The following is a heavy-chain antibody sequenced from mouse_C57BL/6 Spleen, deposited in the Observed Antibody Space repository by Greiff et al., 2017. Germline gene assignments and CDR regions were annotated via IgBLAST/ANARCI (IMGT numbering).Heavy chain of an antibody. CDR1: GFTLTSYW. D-gene: IGHD1-1*01. J-gene: IGHJ3*01. Sequence: VQLQQPGAELVKPGASVKLSCKASGFTLTSYWIPWVKQRPGQGLEWIGMIHPNSGSTNYNEKFKSKATLTVDKSSSTAYMHLSSLTTDDSAVDYFARYYGSRYWGQRTLVTVSA. CDR3: ARYYGSRY. CDR2: IHPNSGST. V-gene: IGHV1-64*01.